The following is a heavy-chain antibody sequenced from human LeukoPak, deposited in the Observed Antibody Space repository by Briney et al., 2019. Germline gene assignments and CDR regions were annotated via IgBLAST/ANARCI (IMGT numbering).Heavy chain of an antibody. D-gene: IGHD3-9*01. V-gene: IGHV3-53*01. CDR1: GFSVSSKD. CDR2: IYSGGST. Sequence: QPGESLKISCAASGFSVSSKDMSWVRQAHGKGLEWVSVIYSGGSTYYADSVKGRFTISRDNSKNTLYLQMNSLRAEDTAVYYCARDVDYYDILTGYYQHFGMDVWGQGTTVTVSS. CDR3: ARDVDYYDILTGYYQHFGMDV. J-gene: IGHJ6*02.